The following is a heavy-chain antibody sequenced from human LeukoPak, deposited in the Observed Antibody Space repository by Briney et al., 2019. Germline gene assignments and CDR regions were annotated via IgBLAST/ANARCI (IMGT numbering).Heavy chain of an antibody. CDR1: GGSISSSDYY. CDR3: ARAGGFTYYDILTGYYLHDAFDI. V-gene: IGHV4-39*07. CDR2: INYSGNT. Sequence: SETLSLTCTVSGGSISSSDYYWGWIRQPPGKGLEWIGSINYSGNTCYNPSLKSRVTISVDTSKNRFSLKLSSVTAADTAVYYCARAGGFTYYDILTGYYLHDAFDIWGQGTMVTVSS. D-gene: IGHD3-9*01. J-gene: IGHJ3*02.